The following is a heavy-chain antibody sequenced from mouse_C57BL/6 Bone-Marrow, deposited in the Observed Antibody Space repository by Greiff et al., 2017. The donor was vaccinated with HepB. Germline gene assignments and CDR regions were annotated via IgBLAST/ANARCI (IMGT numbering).Heavy chain of an antibody. CDR1: GYSITSGYY. V-gene: IGHV3-6*01. J-gene: IGHJ2*01. CDR2: ISYDGSN. CDR3: ARGPFYDGYSPFFDY. Sequence: EVQLVESGPGLVKPSQSLSLTCSVTGYSITSGYYWNWIRQFPGNKLEWMGYISYDGSNNYNPSLKNRISITRDTSKNQFFLKLNSVTTEDTATYYCARGPFYDGYSPFFDYWGQGTTLTVSS. D-gene: IGHD2-3*01.